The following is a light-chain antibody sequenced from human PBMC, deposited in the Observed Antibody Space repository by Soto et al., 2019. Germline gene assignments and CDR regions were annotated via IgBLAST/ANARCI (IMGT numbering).Light chain of an antibody. V-gene: IGKV1-39*01. CDR2: AAS. J-gene: IGKJ1*01. CDR3: QQSYSTTWT. CDR1: QGISTY. Sequence: DIQMTQSPSSLSASVGDRVSITCRASQGISTYLSWCQQKPGKAPKLLIYAASSLQSGVPSRFSGSGSETDFTLTISSLQPEDFATYSCQQSYSTTWTFGQGTKV.